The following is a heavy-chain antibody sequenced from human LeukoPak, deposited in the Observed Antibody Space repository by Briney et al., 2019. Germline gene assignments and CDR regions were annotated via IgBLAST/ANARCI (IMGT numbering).Heavy chain of an antibody. V-gene: IGHV3-23*01. Sequence: GGSLRLSCAASGFMFSSYGMNWVRQAPGKGMEWVAGISGSGIDADYADSVKGRFTISRDNPKNTMNLQMNSLRAEDTAIYYCAKRSLSGSYLGFDYWGQGTLVTVSS. CDR1: GFMFSSYG. D-gene: IGHD1-26*01. CDR3: AKRSLSGSYLGFDY. J-gene: IGHJ4*02. CDR2: ISGSGIDA.